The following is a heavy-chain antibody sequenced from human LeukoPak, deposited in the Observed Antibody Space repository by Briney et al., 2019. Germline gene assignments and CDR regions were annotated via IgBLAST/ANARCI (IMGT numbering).Heavy chain of an antibody. Sequence: TGGSLRLSCAASGFTFSSYAMTWVRQAPGKGLEWVSAISGSGVSTYYADSVKGRFTISRDNSKNTLYLHMNSLRAEDTAIYYCAKESRVVAAPFDYWGQGTLVTVSS. CDR2: ISGSGVST. CDR1: GFTFSSYA. J-gene: IGHJ4*02. D-gene: IGHD2-15*01. CDR3: AKESRVVAAPFDY. V-gene: IGHV3-23*01.